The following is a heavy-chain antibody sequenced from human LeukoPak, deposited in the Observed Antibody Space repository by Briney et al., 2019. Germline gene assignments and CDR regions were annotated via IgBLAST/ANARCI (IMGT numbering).Heavy chain of an antibody. V-gene: IGHV3-30*02. J-gene: IGHJ4*02. CDR3: AKDKMRYYYDSSGYDY. Sequence: GGSLRLSCAASGFTFSSYGMHWVRQAPGKGLEWVAFIRYDGSNKYYADSVKGRFTISRDNSKNTLYLQMNSLRAEDTAVYYCAKDKMRYYYDSSGYDYWGQGTLVTVS. D-gene: IGHD3-22*01. CDR2: IRYDGSNK. CDR1: GFTFSSYG.